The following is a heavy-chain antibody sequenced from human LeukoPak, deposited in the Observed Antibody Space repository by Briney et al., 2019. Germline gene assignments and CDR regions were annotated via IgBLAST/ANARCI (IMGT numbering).Heavy chain of an antibody. CDR3: ARAKRSGPAGLGFDP. Sequence: KASETLSLTCTVSGGSISSSSYYWGWIRQPPGKGLEWIGSIYYSGSTYYNPSLKSRVTISVDTSKNQFSLKLSSVTAADTAVYYCARAKRSGPAGLGFDPWGQGTLVTVSS. V-gene: IGHV4-39*07. CDR2: IYYSGST. D-gene: IGHD6-19*01. J-gene: IGHJ5*02. CDR1: GGSISSSSYY.